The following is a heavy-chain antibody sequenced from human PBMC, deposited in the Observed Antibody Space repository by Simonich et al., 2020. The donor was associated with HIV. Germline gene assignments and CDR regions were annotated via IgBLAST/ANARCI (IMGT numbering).Heavy chain of an antibody. Sequence: EVQLVESGGGLVQPGRSLRLSCAASGFTFDDYAMHWVRQAPGEGLAWVSGISWNSGSIGYADSVKGRFTISRDNAKNSLYLQMNSLRAEDTALYYCAKDKGAYYGSGSPVYWGQGTLVTVSS. CDR1: GFTFDDYA. CDR3: AKDKGAYYGSGSPVY. CDR2: ISWNSGSI. V-gene: IGHV3-9*01. J-gene: IGHJ4*02. D-gene: IGHD3-10*01.